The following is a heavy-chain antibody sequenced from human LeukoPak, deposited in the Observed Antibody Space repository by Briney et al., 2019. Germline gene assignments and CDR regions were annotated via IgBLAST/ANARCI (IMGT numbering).Heavy chain of an antibody. V-gene: IGHV3-30*04. CDR2: ISPDGSSE. J-gene: IGHJ6*02. D-gene: IGHD2-2*01. CDR1: GFTFNIYS. Sequence: GRSLRLSCAASGFTFNIYSMHWVRQAPGKGLEWVAVISPDGSSENYADSVRGRFTISRDNAKKTLYLQLNSLRPEDTAVYYCARCIVVIPVVRGGGYYGIDVWGQGTTVTVSS. CDR3: ARCIVVIPVVRGGGYYGIDV.